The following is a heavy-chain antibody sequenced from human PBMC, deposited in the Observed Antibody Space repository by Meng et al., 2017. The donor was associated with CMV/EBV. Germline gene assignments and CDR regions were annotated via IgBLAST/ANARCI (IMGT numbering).Heavy chain of an antibody. Sequence: SVNVSCKASGGTFSSYAISWLRQAPGHGREWMGGIIPIFCTANYEQKFQGRVTITTDESTSTAYMELSSLRSADTAVYYCASFYYCSSTSCYTEDYYYYGMDVWGQGTTVTVSS. CDR2: IIPIFCTA. V-gene: IGHV1-69*05. D-gene: IGHD2-2*02. CDR3: ASFYYCSSTSCYTEDYYYYGMDV. J-gene: IGHJ6*02. CDR1: GGTFSSYA.